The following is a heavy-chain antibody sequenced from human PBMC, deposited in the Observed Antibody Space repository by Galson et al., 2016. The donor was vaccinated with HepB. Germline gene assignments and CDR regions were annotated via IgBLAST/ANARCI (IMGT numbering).Heavy chain of an antibody. D-gene: IGHD6-19*01. CDR2: IIPIFGTT. CDR1: GGTFSTYT. J-gene: IGHJ4*02. CDR3: ARVLREWLGDHPFDY. V-gene: IGHV1-69*08. Sequence: SVKVSCKASGGTFSTYTISWVRQAPGHGLEWMGRIIPIFGTTNYAQKFQGRFTITADKSTSTAYMELSSLRSEYTAMYYCARVLREWLGDHPFDYWGQETKITVSS.